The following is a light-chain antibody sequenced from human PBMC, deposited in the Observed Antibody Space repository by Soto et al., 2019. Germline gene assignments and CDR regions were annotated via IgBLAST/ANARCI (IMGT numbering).Light chain of an antibody. CDR1: QSLLHITGETF. J-gene: IGKJ5*01. V-gene: IGKV2D-29*02. Sequence: VMTQTPLSLSVAPGQPASLSCKSIQSLLHITGETFLFWYLQKPGQSPQLLIYEVSTRVSGVPDRFSGSGSGTDFKLEISRVEPDDVGIYDCMQSTQLPPTCGQGTRL. CDR2: EVS. CDR3: MQSTQLPPT.